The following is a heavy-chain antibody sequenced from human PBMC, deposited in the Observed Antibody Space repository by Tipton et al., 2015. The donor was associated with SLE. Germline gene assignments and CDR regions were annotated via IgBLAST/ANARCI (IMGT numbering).Heavy chain of an antibody. V-gene: IGHV3-49*04. CDR3: TRALLSMIQGVIMIDY. CDR2: IRGKAYGATP. D-gene: IGHD3-10*01. CDR1: GFTLGDYP. Sequence: SLRLSCTAAGFTLGDYPMSWVRQAPGKGLEWVGFIRGKAYGATPEYAASVKGRFTISRDDSKSIAYLQMNSLKTEDTAVYYCTRALLSMIQGVIMIDYWGQGTLVTVSS. J-gene: IGHJ4*02.